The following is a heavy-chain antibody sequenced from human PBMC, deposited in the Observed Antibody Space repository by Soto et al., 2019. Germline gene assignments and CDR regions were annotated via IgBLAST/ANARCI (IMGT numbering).Heavy chain of an antibody. CDR1: GYSFTSYW. D-gene: IGHD6-19*01. V-gene: IGHV5-10-1*01. CDR3: ARHEGSGWYGDPPDY. Sequence: PGESLKISCKGSGYSFTSYWISWVRQMPGKGLEWMGRIDPSDSYTNYSPSFQGHVTISADKSISTAYLQRSSLKASDTAMYYCARHEGSGWYGDPPDYWGQGTLVTVSS. CDR2: IDPSDSYT. J-gene: IGHJ4*02.